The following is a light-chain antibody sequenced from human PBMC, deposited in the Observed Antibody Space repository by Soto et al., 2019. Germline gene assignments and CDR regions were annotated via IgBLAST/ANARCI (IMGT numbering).Light chain of an antibody. CDR1: QNININ. J-gene: IGKJ4*01. CDR2: GAS. Sequence: EIVMTQSPLTLSVSPGERATLSCRASQNININLAWYQQRPGQAPRVLIYGASSRASGIPDRFSGSGSGTXXXXXXXXXXXDDFAFYYCQQYKDWPPLTFGGGTRVEIK. V-gene: IGKV3D-15*01. CDR3: QQYKDWPPLT.